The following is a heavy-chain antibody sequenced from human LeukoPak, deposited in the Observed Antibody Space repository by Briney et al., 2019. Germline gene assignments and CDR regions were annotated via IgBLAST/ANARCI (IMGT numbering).Heavy chain of an antibody. Sequence: SETLSLTCTVSGGSISSDNWNWIRQSPGKGLEWIGNIYYTGSTNYNPSFKGRVTISVDTSKNQFSLRLTSVTAADTAVFYCARGASGWYCLDYWGRGTLVTVSS. CDR3: ARGASGWYCLDY. V-gene: IGHV4-59*01. CDR1: GGSISSDN. J-gene: IGHJ4*02. CDR2: IYYTGST. D-gene: IGHD6-19*01.